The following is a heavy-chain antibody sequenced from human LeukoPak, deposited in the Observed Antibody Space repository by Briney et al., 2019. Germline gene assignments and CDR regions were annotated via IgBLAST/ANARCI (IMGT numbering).Heavy chain of an antibody. J-gene: IGHJ4*02. CDR1: GFTFSSYN. V-gene: IGHV3-9*01. D-gene: IGHD4-11*01. Sequence: PGGSLRLSCAASGFTFSSYNMNWVRQAPGKGLEWVSGISWNSGSIAYADSVKGRFTISRDNAKNSLYLQMNSLRAEDTALYYCAKDIFPYGNYGLCDYWGQGTLVAVSS. CDR2: ISWNSGSI. CDR3: AKDIFPYGNYGLCDY.